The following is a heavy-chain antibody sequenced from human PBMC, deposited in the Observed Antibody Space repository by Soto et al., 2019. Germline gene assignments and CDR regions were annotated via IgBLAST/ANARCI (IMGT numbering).Heavy chain of an antibody. D-gene: IGHD6-19*01. CDR1: GYTFTSYA. Sequence: GASVKVSFKASGYTFTSYAIHWVRQAPGQRLEWMGWIDAGNGNTKYSQNFQGRVTITRDTSATTAYMELSSLRSEDTAVYYCARVRSSGWYFDYWGQGTLVTVSS. CDR2: IDAGNGNT. V-gene: IGHV1-3*01. CDR3: ARVRSSGWYFDY. J-gene: IGHJ4*02.